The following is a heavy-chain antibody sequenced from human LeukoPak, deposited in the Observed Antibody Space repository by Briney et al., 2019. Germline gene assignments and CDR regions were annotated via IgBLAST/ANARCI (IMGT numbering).Heavy chain of an antibody. CDR2: ISSSSSYI. CDR3: ARATIFGTGYFDY. Sequence: PGGSLRLSCAASGFTFSSYSMNWVRQAPGKGLEWVSSISSSSSYIYYADSVKGRFTISRDNAKNSLYLQMNSLRAEDTAVYYCARATIFGTGYFDYWGQGTLSPSPQ. V-gene: IGHV3-21*01. CDR1: GFTFSSYS. J-gene: IGHJ4*02. D-gene: IGHD3-3*01.